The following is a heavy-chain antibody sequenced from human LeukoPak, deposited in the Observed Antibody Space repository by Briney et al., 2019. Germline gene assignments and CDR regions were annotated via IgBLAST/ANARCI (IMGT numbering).Heavy chain of an antibody. CDR3: ASSRGRPNDAFDI. CDR1: GGSFSGYY. J-gene: IGHJ3*02. V-gene: IGHV4-34*01. D-gene: IGHD3-10*01. Sequence: SETLSLTCAVYGGSFSGYYWGWIRQPPGKGLEWIGEINHSGSTNYNPSLKSRVTISVDTSKNQFSLKLSSVTAADTAVYYCASSRGRPNDAFDIWGQGTMVTVSS. CDR2: INHSGST.